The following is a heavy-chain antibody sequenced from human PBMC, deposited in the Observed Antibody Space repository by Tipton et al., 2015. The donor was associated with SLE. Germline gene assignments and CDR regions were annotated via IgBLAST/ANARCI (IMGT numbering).Heavy chain of an antibody. CDR3: VRGSDRLQGLVFDGMDV. CDR1: GFSFNTYS. Sequence: GSLRLSCAVSGFSFNTYSMNWVRQAPGKGLEWVASISSESLYIYYVDSVQGHFTISRDNAKTSLYLQINSLRVDDTGVYYCVRGSDRLQGLVFDGMDVWGQGTTVTVSS. CDR2: ISSESLYI. J-gene: IGHJ6*02. V-gene: IGHV3-21*03. D-gene: IGHD6-6*01.